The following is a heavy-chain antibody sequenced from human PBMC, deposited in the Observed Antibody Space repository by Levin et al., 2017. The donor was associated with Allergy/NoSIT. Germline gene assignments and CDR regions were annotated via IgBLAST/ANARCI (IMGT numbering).Heavy chain of an antibody. Sequence: GGSLRLSCAASGFTFSTYGMNWVRQAPDKGLEWVAHITNSGTPVYYGDSVRGRFTISRDNANGLLYLQMNSLRAEDTAVYYCVRGVVDYWGQGTLVTVSS. J-gene: IGHJ4*02. CDR3: VRGVVDY. CDR2: ITNSGTPV. CDR1: GFTFSTYG. D-gene: IGHD2-21*01. V-gene: IGHV3-48*04.